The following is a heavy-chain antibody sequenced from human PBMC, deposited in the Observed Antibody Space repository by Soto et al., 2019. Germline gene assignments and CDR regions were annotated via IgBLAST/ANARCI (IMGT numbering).Heavy chain of an antibody. J-gene: IGHJ6*02. CDR2: ISAYNGNT. D-gene: IGHD6-19*01. CDR3: ARSTGQYSSGCYGELYHYGTDV. Sequence: ASVKVSCKASGYTITSYGISCVRQAPGQGLEWMGWISAYNGNTNYAQKLQGRVTITADESTSTAYMELSSLRSEDTAVYYCARSTGQYSSGCYGELYHYGTDVWG. V-gene: IGHV1-18*01. CDR1: GYTITSYG.